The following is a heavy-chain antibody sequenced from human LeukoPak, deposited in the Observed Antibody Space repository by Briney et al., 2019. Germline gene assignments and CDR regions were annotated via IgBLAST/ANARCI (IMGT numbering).Heavy chain of an antibody. CDR1: GFTFSSYA. D-gene: IGHD6-13*01. J-gene: IGHJ4*02. V-gene: IGHV3-23*01. CDR2: ISGSGGST. Sequence: PGGSLRLSCAASGFTFSSYAMSWVRQAPGKGLERVSAISGSGGSTYYADSVKGRFTISRDNSKNTLYLQMNSLRAEDTAVYYCAKKRQQPNGFLDYWGQGTLVTVSS. CDR3: AKKRQQPNGFLDY.